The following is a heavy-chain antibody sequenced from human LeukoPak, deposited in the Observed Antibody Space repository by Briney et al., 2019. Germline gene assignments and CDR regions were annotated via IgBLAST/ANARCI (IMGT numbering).Heavy chain of an antibody. J-gene: IGHJ5*02. CDR3: AKAGIVATMNADWFDP. CDR1: GYTFTSYD. D-gene: IGHD5-12*01. V-gene: IGHV1-8*01. Sequence: ASVKVSCKASGYTFTSYDINWVRQATGQGLEWMGWMNPNSGNTGYAQKFRGRVTMTRDTSISTAYMELSSLRSEDTAVYYYAKAGIVATMNADWFDPWGQGTLVTVSS. CDR2: MNPNSGNT.